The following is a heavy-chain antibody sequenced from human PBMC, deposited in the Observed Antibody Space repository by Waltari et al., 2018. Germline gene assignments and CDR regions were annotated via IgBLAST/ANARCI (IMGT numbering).Heavy chain of an antibody. J-gene: IGHJ3*02. CDR1: GFTFSRYS. Sequence: EVQLVESGGGLVKPGGSLRLSCAASGFTFSRYSMTWVRQAPGKGLEWVSSISSSSSYIYYADSVKGRFTISRDNAKNSLYLQMNSLRAEDTAVYYCASEIFGVVSRSDAFDIWGQGTMVTVSS. CDR3: ASEIFGVVSRSDAFDI. D-gene: IGHD3-3*01. V-gene: IGHV3-21*01. CDR2: ISSSSSYI.